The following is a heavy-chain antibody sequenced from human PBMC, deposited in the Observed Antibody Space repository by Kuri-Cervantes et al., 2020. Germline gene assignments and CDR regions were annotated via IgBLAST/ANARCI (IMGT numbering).Heavy chain of an antibody. J-gene: IGHJ5*02. Sequence: GGSLRLSCKGSGYTFTRYWIGWVRQMPGKGLEWMGIIYPGDSDTRYSPSFQGQVTISADKSISTAYLQWSSLKASDTAMYYCARVSPGYCSGGSCRGAWFDPWGQGTLVTVSS. V-gene: IGHV5-51*01. CDR2: IYPGDSDT. CDR1: GYTFTRYW. CDR3: ARVSPGYCSGGSCRGAWFDP. D-gene: IGHD2-15*01.